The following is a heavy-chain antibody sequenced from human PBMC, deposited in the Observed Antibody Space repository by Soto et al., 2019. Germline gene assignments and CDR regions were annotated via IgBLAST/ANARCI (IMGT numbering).Heavy chain of an antibody. Sequence: QLQLQESGPGLVKPSEPLSLTCTVSGGSISSSSYYWGWIRQPPGNGLEWIGSIYYSGSTYYNPSLKSRVTIAVDTSKNQSSLRLSFVSAADTAVYYCARQGGYDIYYWGQGTLVTVSS. CDR1: GGSISSSSYY. J-gene: IGHJ4*02. CDR3: ARQGGYDIYY. V-gene: IGHV4-39*01. D-gene: IGHD5-12*01. CDR2: IYYSGST.